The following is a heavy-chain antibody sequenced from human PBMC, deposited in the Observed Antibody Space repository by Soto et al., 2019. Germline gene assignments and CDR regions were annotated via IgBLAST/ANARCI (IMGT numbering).Heavy chain of an antibody. J-gene: IGHJ4*02. Sequence: GGSLRLSCAASGFTFSSYAMSWVRQAPGKGLEWVSAISGSGGSTYYADSVKGRFTISRDNSKNTLYLQMNSLRAEDTAVYYCAKTYSSGRYSNLFDYWGQGTLVTVSS. CDR2: ISGSGGST. D-gene: IGHD6-19*01. CDR3: AKTYSSGRYSNLFDY. V-gene: IGHV3-23*01. CDR1: GFTFSSYA.